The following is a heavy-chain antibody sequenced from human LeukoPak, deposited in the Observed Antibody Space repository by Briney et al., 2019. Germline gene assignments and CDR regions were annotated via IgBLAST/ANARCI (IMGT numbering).Heavy chain of an antibody. D-gene: IGHD4-17*01. CDR3: AKDRPSNDYGDYGFDP. CDR1: GFTFSSYA. CDR2: ISYDGSNK. J-gene: IGHJ5*02. Sequence: PGGSLRLSCAASGFTFSSYAMHWVRQAPGKGLEWVAVISYDGSNKYYADSVKGRCTISRDNSKNTLYLQMNSLRAEDTAVYYCAKDRPSNDYGDYGFDPWGQGTLVTVSS. V-gene: IGHV3-30-3*01.